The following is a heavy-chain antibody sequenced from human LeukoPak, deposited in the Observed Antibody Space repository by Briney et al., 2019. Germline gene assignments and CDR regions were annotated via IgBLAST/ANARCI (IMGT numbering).Heavy chain of an antibody. J-gene: IGHJ4*02. Sequence: GGSLRLSCAASELSFSSYWMHWVRQAPGKGLVWVSRINSDGSSTGYADSVKGRFTISRDNAKNTLYLQMNSLRAEDTAVYYCARSAQLLLFDYWGQGTLVTVSS. CDR3: ARSAQLLLFDY. CDR1: ELSFSSYW. D-gene: IGHD2-2*01. CDR2: INSDGSST. V-gene: IGHV3-74*01.